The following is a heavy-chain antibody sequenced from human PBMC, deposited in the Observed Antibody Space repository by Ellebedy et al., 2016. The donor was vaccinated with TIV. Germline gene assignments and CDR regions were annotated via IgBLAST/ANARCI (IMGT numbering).Heavy chain of an antibody. D-gene: IGHD4-17*01. CDR2: IRQEGDEI. V-gene: IGHV3-7*01. CDR1: GFNFRSYW. Sequence: GESLKISCAASGFNFRSYWMTWVRQAPGKGLEWVAKIRQEGDEIYYVESVKGRFTISRDNAKSSLFLQMNSLRVEDTAVYYCARRASYGDYAVQVNSWFDPWGQGTLVTVFS. CDR3: ARRASYGDYAVQVNSWFDP. J-gene: IGHJ5*02.